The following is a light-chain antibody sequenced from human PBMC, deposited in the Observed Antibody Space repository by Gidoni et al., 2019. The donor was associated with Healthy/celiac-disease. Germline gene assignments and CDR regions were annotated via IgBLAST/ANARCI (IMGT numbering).Light chain of an antibody. CDR2: DAS. CDR3: QQRSNWPPGLT. Sequence: IVLTHSPTTLSLSPGERATLSCRASQSVSSYFAWYQQKPGQAPRLLIYDASNRATGIPARFSGSGAGTDFTLTISSLEPEDFAVYYCQQRSNWPPGLTFGGGTKVEIK. J-gene: IGKJ4*01. V-gene: IGKV3-11*01. CDR1: QSVSSY.